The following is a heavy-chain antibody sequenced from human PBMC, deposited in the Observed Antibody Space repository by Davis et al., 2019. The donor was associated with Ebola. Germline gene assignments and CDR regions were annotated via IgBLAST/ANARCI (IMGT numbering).Heavy chain of an antibody. D-gene: IGHD4-17*01. V-gene: IGHV3-11*01. CDR1: GFTFSSYW. Sequence: PGGSLRLSCAASGFTFSSYWMTWIRQDPGTGLEWISFIGSSGSPIKYADSVNVRFTTSRDNAKNSLYLQMNSLRAEDTAVYYCGRLDYGRKGYAFDIWGQGTMVTVSS. CDR2: IGSSGSPI. J-gene: IGHJ3*02. CDR3: GRLDYGRKGYAFDI.